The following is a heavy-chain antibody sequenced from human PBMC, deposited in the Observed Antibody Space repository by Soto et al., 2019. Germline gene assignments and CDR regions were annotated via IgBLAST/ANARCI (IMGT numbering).Heavy chain of an antibody. V-gene: IGHV4-59*01. CDR3: ARGRIQLWYPFDY. CDR2: IYDSGNT. CDR1: GGSISSYY. D-gene: IGHD5-18*01. J-gene: IGHJ4*02. Sequence: SETLSLTCTVSGGSISSYYWSWIRQPPEKGLEWIGYIYDSGNTNYNPSLQSRVTISVDTSKNQFSLKLSSVTAADTAVYYCARGRIQLWYPFDYWGQGTLVTVSS.